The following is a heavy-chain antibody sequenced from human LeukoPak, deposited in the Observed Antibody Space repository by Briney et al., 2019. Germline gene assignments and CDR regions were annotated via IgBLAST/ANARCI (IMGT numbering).Heavy chain of an antibody. J-gene: IGHJ4*02. D-gene: IGHD1-26*01. V-gene: IGHV4-34*01. CDR3: ARPQSGSRFQFDY. Sequence: SETLSLTCAVYGGSFSGYYWSWIRQPPGKGLEWIGEINHSGSTDYNPSLKSRATISVDTSKNQFSLKLNSVTAADTAVYYCARPQSGSRFQFDYWGQGTLVTVSS. CDR2: INHSGST. CDR1: GGSFSGYY.